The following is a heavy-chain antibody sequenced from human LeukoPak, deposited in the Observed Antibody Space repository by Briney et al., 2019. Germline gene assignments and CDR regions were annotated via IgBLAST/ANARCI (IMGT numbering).Heavy chain of an antibody. J-gene: IGHJ4*02. D-gene: IGHD3-16*02. CDR1: GYTFTGYY. V-gene: IGHV1-2*02. CDR3: ARARYYDYVWGSYRHPPPDY. Sequence: ASVKVSCKASGYTFTGYYMHWVRQAPGQGLEWMGWINPNSGGTNYAQKFQGRVTMTRDTSISTAYMELSRLRSDDTAVYYCARARYYDYVWGSYRHPPPDYWGQGTLVTVSS. CDR2: INPNSGGT.